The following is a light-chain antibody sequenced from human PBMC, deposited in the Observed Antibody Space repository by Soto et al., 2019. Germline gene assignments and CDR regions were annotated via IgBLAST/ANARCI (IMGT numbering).Light chain of an antibody. CDR3: QQYGGSPIT. Sequence: EIVLTQSPGTLSLSPGESATLLCRASQFVSSRLLAWYQQKPGQAPRLLIYGASTRATGIPDRFRGSGSGTDFTLTITPLEPEDSAVYICQQYGGSPITFGQGTRLDIK. CDR2: GAS. V-gene: IGKV3-20*01. CDR1: QFVSSRL. J-gene: IGKJ5*01.